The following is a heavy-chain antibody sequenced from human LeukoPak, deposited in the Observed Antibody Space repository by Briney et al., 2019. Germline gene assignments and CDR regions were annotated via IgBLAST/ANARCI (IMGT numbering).Heavy chain of an antibody. J-gene: IGHJ3*02. Sequence: SETLSLTCTVSGGSISSYYWSWIRQPPGKGLEWIGYIYYSGSTNYKPSLKSRVTISVDTSKNQFSLKLSSVTAADTAVYYCARGVVPADAFDIWGQGTMVTVSS. V-gene: IGHV4-59*01. CDR3: ARGVVPADAFDI. CDR2: IYYSGST. CDR1: GGSISSYY. D-gene: IGHD2-2*01.